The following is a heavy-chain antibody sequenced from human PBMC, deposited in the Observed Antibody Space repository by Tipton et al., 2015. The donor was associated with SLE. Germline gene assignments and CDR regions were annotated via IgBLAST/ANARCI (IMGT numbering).Heavy chain of an antibody. D-gene: IGHD5-18*01. V-gene: IGHV3-7*01. Sequence: GSLRLSCAASGFTFSRYWMSWVRQAPGKGLEWVANINQDGGEKHYVDSVKGRFTISRDNAKNSLYLQMNSLRAEDTAVYYCARDVRGYSYVWGFDYWGQGSLVTVSS. CDR3: ARDVRGYSYVWGFDY. J-gene: IGHJ4*02. CDR1: GFTFSRYW. CDR2: INQDGGEK.